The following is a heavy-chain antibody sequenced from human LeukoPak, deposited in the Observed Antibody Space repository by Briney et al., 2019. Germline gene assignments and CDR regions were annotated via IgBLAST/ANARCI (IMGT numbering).Heavy chain of an antibody. Sequence: GGSLRLSCTASGFTFINYSMNWVRQAPGKGLEWVSSISTNSAFIYYADSVKGRFTISRDNSKNTLYLQVNGLRAEDTAIYYCAKDGDDCIDYWGQGTLVTVSS. V-gene: IGHV3-21*01. CDR1: GFTFINYS. D-gene: IGHD2-21*01. CDR3: AKDGDDCIDY. J-gene: IGHJ4*02. CDR2: ISTNSAFI.